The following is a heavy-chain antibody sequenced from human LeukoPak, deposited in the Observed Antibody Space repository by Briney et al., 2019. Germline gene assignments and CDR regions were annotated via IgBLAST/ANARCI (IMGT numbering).Heavy chain of an antibody. Sequence: SETLSLTCAVYGGSFSGYYWSWIRQPPGKGLEWIGEINHSGSTNYNPSLKSRVTISVDTSKNQFSLKLSSVTAADTAVYYCARGSTQRPGIAVAGISPWGQGTLVTVPS. CDR3: ARGSTQRPGIAVAGISP. CDR1: GGSFSGYY. CDR2: INHSGST. D-gene: IGHD6-19*01. J-gene: IGHJ5*02. V-gene: IGHV4-34*01.